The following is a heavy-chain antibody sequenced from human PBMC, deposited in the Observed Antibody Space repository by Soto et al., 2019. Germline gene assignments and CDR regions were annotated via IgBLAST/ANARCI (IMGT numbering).Heavy chain of an antibody. D-gene: IGHD4-17*01. Sequence: SETLSLTCAVSGCSISSGGYSWSWIRQPPGKGLEWIGYIYHSGSTYYNPSLKSRVTISVDRSKNQFSLKLSSVTAADTAVYYCDREKYGDYWYYFDDWGQGTLVTVSS. V-gene: IGHV4-30-2*01. CDR1: GCSISSGGYS. CDR3: DREKYGDYWYYFDD. CDR2: IYHSGST. J-gene: IGHJ4*02.